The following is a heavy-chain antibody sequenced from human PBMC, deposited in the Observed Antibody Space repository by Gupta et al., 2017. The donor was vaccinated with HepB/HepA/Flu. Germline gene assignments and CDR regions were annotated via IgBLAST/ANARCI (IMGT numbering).Heavy chain of an antibody. D-gene: IGHD3-10*01. V-gene: IGHV3-30-3*01. Sequence: QVQLVESGGGVVKPGRSLRLSCAASGFTFSSYAMHWVRQAPGKGLEWVAVISYDGSNKYYADSVKGRFTISRDNSKNTLYLQMNSLRAEDTAVYYCAREMVRGVIIYYYGMDVWGQGTTVTVSS. CDR1: GFTFSSYA. CDR2: ISYDGSNK. CDR3: AREMVRGVIIYYYGMDV. J-gene: IGHJ6*02.